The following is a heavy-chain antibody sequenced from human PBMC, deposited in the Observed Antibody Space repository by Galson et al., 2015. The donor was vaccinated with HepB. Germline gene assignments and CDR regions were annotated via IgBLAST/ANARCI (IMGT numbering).Heavy chain of an antibody. CDR1: GFTFSSYA. CDR3: AKRVRFGESYEGQPWNYYYGMDV. V-gene: IGHV3-23*01. J-gene: IGHJ6*02. D-gene: IGHD3-10*01. Sequence: SLRLSCAASGFTFSSYAMGWVRQAPGKGLEWVSAISGSGGSTYYADSVKGRFTISRDNSKNTLYLQMNSLRAEDTAVYYCAKRVRFGESYEGQPWNYYYGMDVWGQGTTVTVSS. CDR2: ISGSGGST.